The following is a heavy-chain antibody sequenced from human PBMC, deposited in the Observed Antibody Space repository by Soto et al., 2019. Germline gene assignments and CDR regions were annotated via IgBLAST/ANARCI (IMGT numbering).Heavy chain of an antibody. CDR2: IHYNGNT. CDR3: ASVTRTCISTSCYRYYYGMDV. CDR1: GDSISSYS. D-gene: IGHD2-2*02. J-gene: IGHJ6*02. Sequence: PSETLSLTCTVSGDSISSYSWSWIRQPPGKGLEWFGNIHYNGNTKYSPSLKSRVTMSVDTSKNHFSLKLSSVTAADTAVYYCASVTRTCISTSCYRYYYGMDVWGQGTTVTVSS. V-gene: IGHV4-59*01.